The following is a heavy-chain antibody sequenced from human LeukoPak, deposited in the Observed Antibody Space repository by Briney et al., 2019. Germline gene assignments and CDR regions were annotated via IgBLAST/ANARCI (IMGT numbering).Heavy chain of an antibody. Sequence: SVKVSCKASGGTFSSYAISWVRQAPGQGLEWMGGIIHIFGTANYAQKFQGRVTITADKSTSTAYMELGSLRSEDTAVYYCARQYGSGSYHNWFDPWGQGTLVTVSS. CDR3: ARQYGSGSYHNWFDP. CDR1: GGTFSSYA. D-gene: IGHD3-10*01. CDR2: IIHIFGTA. V-gene: IGHV1-69*06. J-gene: IGHJ5*02.